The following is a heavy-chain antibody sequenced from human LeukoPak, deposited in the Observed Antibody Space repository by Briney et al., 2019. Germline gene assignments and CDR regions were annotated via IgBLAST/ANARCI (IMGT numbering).Heavy chain of an antibody. CDR2: FDPDDGET. D-gene: IGHD2-2*01. J-gene: IGHJ4*02. CDR3: ATGTIYCSSCSGDY. V-gene: IGHV1-24*01. Sequence: ASVKVSCKVSGSSLTEFSMHWVRQAPGKGLEWMGGFDPDDGETPLFAQKFQGRVSMTEDTSTDTAYMELSRLSSEDTAVYYCATGTIYCSSCSGDYWGQGTLVTVSS. CDR1: GSSLTEFS.